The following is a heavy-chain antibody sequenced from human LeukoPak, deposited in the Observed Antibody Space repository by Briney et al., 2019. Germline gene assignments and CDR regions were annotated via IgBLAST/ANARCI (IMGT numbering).Heavy chain of an antibody. Sequence: GRSLRLSCAASGFTFSSYGMHWVRQAPGKGREWVAVISYDGSNKYYADSVKGRFTISRDNSKNTLYLQMNSLRAEDTAVYYCAKDFSMVRGVISDNFDYWGQGTLVTVSS. J-gene: IGHJ4*02. CDR3: AKDFSMVRGVISDNFDY. D-gene: IGHD3-10*01. CDR2: ISYDGSNK. CDR1: GFTFSSYG. V-gene: IGHV3-30*18.